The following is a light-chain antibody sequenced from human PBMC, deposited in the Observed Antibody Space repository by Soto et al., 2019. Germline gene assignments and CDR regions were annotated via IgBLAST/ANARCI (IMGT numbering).Light chain of an antibody. CDR2: DAS. CDR1: QSVSSY. Sequence: EIVLTQSPATLSLSPGERATLSCRASQSVSSYLAWYQQKPGQAPRLLIYDASNRATDIPARFSGSGSGTDFTLTISRLEPADFAVYYCQQRSNWSGTFGQGTKLEIK. J-gene: IGKJ2*01. V-gene: IGKV3-11*01. CDR3: QQRSNWSGT.